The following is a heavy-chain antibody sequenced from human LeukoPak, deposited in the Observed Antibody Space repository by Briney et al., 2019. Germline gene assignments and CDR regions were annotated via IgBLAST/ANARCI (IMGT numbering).Heavy chain of an antibody. V-gene: IGHV3-23*01. Sequence: GGSLRLSCAASGFTFSSYSTNWVRQAPGKGLEWVSVISYSGDTTYYADSVKGRFTFSRDNSRNTLYLQMNNLRVEDTAIYYCAKTAAAAGPTRHFDFWGQGSLVTVSS. D-gene: IGHD6-13*01. CDR3: AKTAAAAGPTRHFDF. J-gene: IGHJ4*02. CDR2: ISYSGDTT. CDR1: GFTFSSYS.